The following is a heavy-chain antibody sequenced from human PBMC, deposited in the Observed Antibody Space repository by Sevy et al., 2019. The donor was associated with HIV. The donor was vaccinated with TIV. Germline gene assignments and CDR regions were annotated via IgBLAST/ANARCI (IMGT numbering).Heavy chain of an antibody. Sequence: GGSLRLSCAASGFTSSNAWMSWVRQAPGKGLEWVGRIKGKIYDGTIDYAAPVKGRFSISRDDSKNTLYLQMNSLKTEDTAVYYCTTASWSQEDYYNYWGQGTLVTVSS. CDR3: TTASWSQEDYYNY. CDR1: GFTSSNAW. CDR2: IKGKIYDGTI. D-gene: IGHD6-13*01. V-gene: IGHV3-15*01. J-gene: IGHJ4*02.